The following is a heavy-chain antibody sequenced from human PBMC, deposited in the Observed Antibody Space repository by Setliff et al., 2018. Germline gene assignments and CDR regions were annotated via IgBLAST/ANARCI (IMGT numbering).Heavy chain of an antibody. CDR2: IRNGGFKA. Sequence: GGSLRLSCAASGFTFSTYAIHWGRQAPGKGLEWVGLIRNGGFKAYYADSVKGRFTISRVNSKNTAYLQMNSLIDEDPAVYYCTKDNGPWSPPEPWGTGTLDTV. D-gene: IGHD2-8*02. CDR1: GFTFSTYA. J-gene: IGHJ5*02. V-gene: IGHV3-30*02. CDR3: TKDNGPWSPPEP.